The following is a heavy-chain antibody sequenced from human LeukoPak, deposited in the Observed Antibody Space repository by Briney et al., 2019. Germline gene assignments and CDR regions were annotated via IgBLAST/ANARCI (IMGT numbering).Heavy chain of an antibody. CDR2: IYSGGST. D-gene: IGHD3-10*01. J-gene: IGHJ6*03. CDR3: AKLGVRGVIHYYYYMDV. Sequence: GGSLRLSCAASGFTVSSNYMSWVRQAPGKGLEWVSVIYSGGSTYYADSVKGRFTISRDNSKNTLYLQMNSLRAEDTAVYYCAKLGVRGVIHYYYYMDVWGKGTTVTISS. CDR1: GFTVSSNY. V-gene: IGHV3-53*01.